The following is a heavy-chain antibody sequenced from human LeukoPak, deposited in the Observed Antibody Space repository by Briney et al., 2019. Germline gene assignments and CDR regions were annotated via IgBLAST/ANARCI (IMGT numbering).Heavy chain of an antibody. J-gene: IGHJ4*02. D-gene: IGHD3-10*01. CDR1: GYTFTSYG. V-gene: IGHV1-18*01. CDR2: ISAYNGNT. Sequence: ASVKVSCKASGYTFTSYGISWVRQAPGQGLEWMGWISAYNGNTNYAQKLQGRVTMTTDTSTSTAYMDLRSLRSDDTAVYYCARDTVETYYYGSGSYHDWGQGTLVTVSS. CDR3: ARDTVETYYYGSGSYHD.